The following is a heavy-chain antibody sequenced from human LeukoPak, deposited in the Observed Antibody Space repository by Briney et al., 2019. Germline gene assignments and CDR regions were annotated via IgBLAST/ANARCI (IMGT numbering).Heavy chain of an antibody. CDR2: ISWNSGSI. J-gene: IGHJ4*02. V-gene: IGHV3-9*01. CDR3: AKDLTTVTTNQFDY. CDR1: GFTFDDYA. D-gene: IGHD4-17*01. Sequence: GGSLRLSCAASGFTFDDYAMHWVRHAPGKGLEWVSGISWNSGSIGYADSVKGRFTISRDNAKNSLYLQMISLRAEDTALYYCAKDLTTVTTNQFDYWGQGTLVTVSS.